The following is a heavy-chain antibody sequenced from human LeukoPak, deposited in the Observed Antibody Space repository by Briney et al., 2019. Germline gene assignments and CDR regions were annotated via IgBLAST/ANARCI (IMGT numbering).Heavy chain of an antibody. D-gene: IGHD6-19*01. Sequence: SETLSLTCTVSGGSISSYYWSWIRQPPGKGLEWIGYIYYSGSTNYNPSPKSRVTISVDTSKNQFSLKLSSVTAADTAVYFCARESGWYFYWGQGTLVTVSS. V-gene: IGHV4-59*01. J-gene: IGHJ4*02. CDR2: IYYSGST. CDR1: GGSISSYY. CDR3: ARESGWYFY.